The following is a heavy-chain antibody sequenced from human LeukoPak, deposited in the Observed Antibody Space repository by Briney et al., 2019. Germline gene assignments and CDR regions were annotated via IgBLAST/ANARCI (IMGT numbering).Heavy chain of an antibody. CDR3: AKDLALAGTGGGFDV. V-gene: IGHV3-23*01. D-gene: IGHD6-19*01. CDR1: GFTLSSYA. J-gene: IGHJ3*01. CDR2: INNSGDNT. Sequence: GGSLRLSCAASGFTLSSYAMNWVRQAPGKGLEWVSVINNSGDNTFYADSVNGRFTISRDNSKNTVSLQMSSLRAEDTALYYCAKDLALAGTGGGFDVWGQGTRVAVSS.